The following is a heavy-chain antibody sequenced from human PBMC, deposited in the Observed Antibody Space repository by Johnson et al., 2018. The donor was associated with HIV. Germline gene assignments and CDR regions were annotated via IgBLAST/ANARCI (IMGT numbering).Heavy chain of an antibody. CDR2: INWNGRST. V-gene: IGHV3-20*04. CDR3: AKPLRWDFAVDAFDI. Sequence: VQLVESGGGVVRPGGSLRLSCAASGFTFDDDGMSWVRQVPGKGLEWVSGINWNGRSTGYADSVKGRFTISRDNANNSLYLQMNSLGAEDTAVYYCAKPLRWDFAVDAFDIWGQGTMVTVSS. D-gene: IGHD1-26*01. J-gene: IGHJ3*02. CDR1: GFTFDDDG.